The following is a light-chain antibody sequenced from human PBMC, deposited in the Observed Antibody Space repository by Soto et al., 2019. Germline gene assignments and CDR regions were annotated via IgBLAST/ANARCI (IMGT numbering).Light chain of an antibody. CDR2: EDY. V-gene: IGLV1-51*02. J-gene: IGLJ2*01. Sequence: QSVLTQPPSVSAAPGQKVTISCSGSSSNIGIDFVSWYQQLPGTAPKLLIYEDYKRPSGIPDRFSGSKSGASAILAITGLQTGDEADYYCAGWDASLTGGTFGGGTEVTVL. CDR1: SSNIGIDF. CDR3: AGWDASLTGGT.